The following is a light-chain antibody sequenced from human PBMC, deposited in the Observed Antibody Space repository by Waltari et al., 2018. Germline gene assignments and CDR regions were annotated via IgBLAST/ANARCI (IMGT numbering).Light chain of an antibody. Sequence: QSALTQPRSVSGSPGQSVTISCTGISSDVGGYNYVSWYQHHPGKAPKFMIYDVSQRPSGVPDCFSGSKSGNTASLTISGLQTEDEADYYCCSNAGSNTLVFGGGTKVTVL. CDR3: CSNAGSNTLV. CDR2: DVS. V-gene: IGLV2-11*01. CDR1: SSDVGGYNY. J-gene: IGLJ2*01.